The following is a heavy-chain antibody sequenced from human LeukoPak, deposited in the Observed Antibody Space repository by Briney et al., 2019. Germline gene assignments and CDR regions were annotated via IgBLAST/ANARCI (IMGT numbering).Heavy chain of an antibody. CDR1: GVSVSSDY. V-gene: IGHV4-4*07. Sequence: SETLSLTCTVSGVSVSSDYWSWIRQPAGKGLEWIGRMYTSGSTYYNPSLKSRVTISVDTSKNQFSLKLSSVTAADTAVYYCARGVVVAGYYFDYWGQGTLVTVSS. D-gene: IGHD6-19*01. CDR2: MYTSGST. J-gene: IGHJ4*02. CDR3: ARGVVVAGYYFDY.